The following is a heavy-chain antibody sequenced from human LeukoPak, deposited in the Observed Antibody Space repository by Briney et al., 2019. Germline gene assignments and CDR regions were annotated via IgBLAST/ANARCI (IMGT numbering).Heavy chain of an antibody. D-gene: IGHD3-10*01. CDR3: ARVYEARFGELGAFDI. CDR1: GFTFSSYA. CDR2: ISGSGGST. J-gene: IGHJ3*02. Sequence: PGGSLRLSCAASGFTFSSYAMSWVRQAPGKGLEWVSAISGSGGSTYYADSVKGRFTISRDNAKNSLYLQMNSLRAEDTAVYYCARVYEARFGELGAFDIWGQGTMVTVSS. V-gene: IGHV3-23*01.